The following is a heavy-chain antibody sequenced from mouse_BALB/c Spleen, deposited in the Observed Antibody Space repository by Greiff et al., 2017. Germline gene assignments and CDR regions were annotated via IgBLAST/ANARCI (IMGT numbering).Heavy chain of an antibody. CDR1: GFTFTDYY. CDR3: ARETGRYYFDY. Sequence: DVHLVESGGGLVQPGGSLRLSCATSGFTFTDYYMSWVRQPPGKALEWLGFIRNKANGYTTEYSASVKGRFTISRDNSQSILYLQMNTLRAEDSATYYCARETGRYYFDYWGQGTTLTVSS. V-gene: IGHV7-3*02. CDR2: IRNKANGYTT. D-gene: IGHD4-1*01. J-gene: IGHJ2*01.